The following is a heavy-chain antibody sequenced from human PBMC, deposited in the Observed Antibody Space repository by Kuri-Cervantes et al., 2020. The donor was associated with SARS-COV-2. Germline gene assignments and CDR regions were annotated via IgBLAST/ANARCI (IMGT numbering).Heavy chain of an antibody. V-gene: IGHV3-23*01. J-gene: IGHJ4*02. D-gene: IGHD3-3*01. CDR2: ISGSGGST. CDR3: ARLHLGADFEVDY. CDR1: GFTFRSYA. Sequence: GESLKISCAASGFTFRSYAMSWVRQAPGKGLEWVSAISGSGGSTYYADSVKGRFTISRDNSENTLYLQMNSLRAEDTAVYYCARLHLGADFEVDYWGQGTLVTVSS.